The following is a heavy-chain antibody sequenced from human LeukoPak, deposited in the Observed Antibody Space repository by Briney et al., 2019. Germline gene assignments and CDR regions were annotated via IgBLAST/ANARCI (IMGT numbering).Heavy chain of an antibody. Sequence: SQTLSLTSAISGDSVSSNSASWNWIRQSPSRGLEWLGRTYYRSKWYNDYAVSVKRRITINPDTSKNQFSLQLNSVTPDDTAVYYCARSSTSWPTRPFDPWGQGTLVTVSS. CDR1: GDSVSSNSAS. CDR2: TYYRSKWYN. D-gene: IGHD2-2*01. V-gene: IGHV6-1*01. CDR3: ARSSTSWPTRPFDP. J-gene: IGHJ5*02.